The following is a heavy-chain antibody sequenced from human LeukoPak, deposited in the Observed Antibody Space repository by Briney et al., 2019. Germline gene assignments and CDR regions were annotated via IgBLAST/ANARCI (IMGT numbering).Heavy chain of an antibody. CDR2: IYYSGST. Sequence: SETLSLTCTVSGGSIGSYYWSWIRQPPGKGLEWIGYIYYSGSTNYNPSLKSRVTISVDTSKNQFSLKLSSVTAADTAVYYCAREYRGSSFGVVSHAFDIWGQGTMVTVSS. CDR1: GGSIGSYY. V-gene: IGHV4-59*01. CDR3: AREYRGSSFGVVSHAFDI. D-gene: IGHD3-3*01. J-gene: IGHJ3*02.